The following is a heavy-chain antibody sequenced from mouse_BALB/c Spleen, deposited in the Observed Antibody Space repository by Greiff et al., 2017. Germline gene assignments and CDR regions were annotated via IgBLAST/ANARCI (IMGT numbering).Heavy chain of an antibody. CDR1: GFSLTSYG. CDR3: ARDGGIYDGYLKSMDY. V-gene: IGHV2-9*02. D-gene: IGHD2-3*01. CDR2: IRAGGST. J-gene: IGHJ4*01. Sequence: VQLQESGPGLVAPSQSLSITCTVSGFSLTSYGVHWVRQPPGKGLEWLGVIRAGGSTNYNSSLMSRLSISKDNSKSQVFLKMNSLQTDDTAMYYCARDGGIYDGYLKSMDYWGQGTSVTVSS.